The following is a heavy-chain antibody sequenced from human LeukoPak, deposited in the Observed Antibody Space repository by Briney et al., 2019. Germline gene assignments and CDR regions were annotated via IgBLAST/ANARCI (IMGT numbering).Heavy chain of an antibody. CDR2: INDRGHT. J-gene: IGHJ4*02. CDR3: ARDPTTVVTTPYYFDF. D-gene: IGHD4-23*01. Sequence: SETLSLACAVHGGSFSGYHWNWIRQFPGKGLEWIGEINDRGHTNYNPSLESRVTISVDTSKKQFSLKLSSVAAADTAVYYCARDPTTVVTTPYYFDFWGQGTLVTVSS. CDR1: GGSFSGYH. V-gene: IGHV4-34*01.